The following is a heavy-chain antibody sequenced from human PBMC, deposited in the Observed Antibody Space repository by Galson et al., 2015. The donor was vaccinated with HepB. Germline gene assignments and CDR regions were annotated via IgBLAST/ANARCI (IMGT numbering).Heavy chain of an antibody. CDR3: ARDRRRAYGSGSYRGYYFDY. Sequence: TLSLTCTVSGGSISSGSYYWSWIRQPAGQGLEWIGRIYTSGSTNYNPSLKSRVTISVDTSKNQFSLKLSSMTAADTAVYYCARDRRRAYGSGSYRGYYFDYWGQGTLVTVSS. CDR2: IYTSGST. J-gene: IGHJ4*02. CDR1: GGSISSGSYY. V-gene: IGHV4-61*02. D-gene: IGHD3-10*01.